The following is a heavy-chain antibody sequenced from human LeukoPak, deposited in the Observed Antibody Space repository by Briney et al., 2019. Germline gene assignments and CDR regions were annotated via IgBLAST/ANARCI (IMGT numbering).Heavy chain of an antibody. D-gene: IGHD1-14*01. CDR2: IYHSGST. CDR1: GYSINSGYY. J-gene: IGHJ4*02. V-gene: IGHV4-38-2*02. CDR3: ASTGIPYNYFDY. Sequence: SSETLSLTCTVSGYSINSGYYWGWIRQPPGKGLEWIGSIYHSGSTYYNPSLKSRVTISVDTSKNQFSLKLSSVTAADTAVYYCASTGIPYNYFDYWGQGTLVTVSS.